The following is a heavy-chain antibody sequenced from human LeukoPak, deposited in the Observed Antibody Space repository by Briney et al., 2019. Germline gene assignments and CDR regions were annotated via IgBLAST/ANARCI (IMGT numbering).Heavy chain of an antibody. D-gene: IGHD6-13*01. V-gene: IGHV4-59*01. CDR3: VRFKQLVRNYYYYYMDV. Sequence: SETLSLTCTVSGGSISSYYWSWIRQPPGKGLEWIGYIYYSGSTNYNPSLKSRVTISVDTSKNQFSLKLSSVTAADTAVYYCVRFKQLVRNYYYYYMDVWGKGTTVTISS. J-gene: IGHJ6*03. CDR2: IYYSGST. CDR1: GGSISSYY.